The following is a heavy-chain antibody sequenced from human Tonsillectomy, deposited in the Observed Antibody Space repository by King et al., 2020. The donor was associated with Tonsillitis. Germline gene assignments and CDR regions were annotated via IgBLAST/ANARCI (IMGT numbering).Heavy chain of an antibody. J-gene: IGHJ4*02. D-gene: IGHD1-26*01. V-gene: IGHV3-30*01. CDR1: GFTFSSYV. Sequence: VQLVESGGGVVQPGRSLRLSFAASGFTFSSYVMHWGRQVPGKGLEWVAVISYDGSDENYADSVKGRFTSSRDNYKNTVYLQMNSLRAEDTAVYYCARATKAGFDFSGFDYWGQGTLLTVSS. CDR2: ISYDGSDE. CDR3: ARATKAGFDFSGFDY.